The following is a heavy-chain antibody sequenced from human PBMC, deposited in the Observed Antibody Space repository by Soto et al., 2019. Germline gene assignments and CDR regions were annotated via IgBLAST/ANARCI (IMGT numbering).Heavy chain of an antibody. Sequence: QVQLQQWGSGLLKPSETLSLTCAIYGGSFSDYYWHWIRQAPGKGLEWIGEIHLSGRVNFTPSLKSLATLSMYTSKNQFFLTLRSVTAADTAVYYCARTPTRGASAWLDPWGRGNLVTVSS. CDR2: IHLSGRV. CDR1: GGSFSDYY. J-gene: IGHJ5*02. D-gene: IGHD1-26*01. V-gene: IGHV4-34*01. CDR3: ARTPTRGASAWLDP.